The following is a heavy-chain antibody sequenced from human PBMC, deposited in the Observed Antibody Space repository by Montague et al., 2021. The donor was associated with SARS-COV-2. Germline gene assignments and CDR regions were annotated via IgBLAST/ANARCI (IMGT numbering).Heavy chain of an antibody. CDR2: IYFNGHS. CDR1: GGSISNSHYY. D-gene: IGHD2-2*01. J-gene: IGHJ3*02. Sequence: ETLSLTCTVSGGSISNSHYYCAWIRQPPGEGLEWIGSIYFNGHSYYNPSLKNRASISLDTSKNQYYLKLNSVAAADTAVYYCARQPPYQTGALDIWGQGTMVTVSS. V-gene: IGHV4-39*01. CDR3: ARQPPYQTGALDI.